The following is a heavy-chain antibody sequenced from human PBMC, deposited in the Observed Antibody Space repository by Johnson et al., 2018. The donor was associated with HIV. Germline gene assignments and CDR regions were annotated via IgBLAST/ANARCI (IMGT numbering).Heavy chain of an antibody. CDR2: ISYDGSNK. CDR3: ARSKDCSVGTCPDGLDI. Sequence: QVQLVESGGDLVKPGGSLRLSCAASGFIFSDYYMTWIRQAPGKGLEWVAVISYDGSNKYYADSVKGRFTTSRDNTNNSLYLQMNSLKAEDTAVYYCARSKDCSVGTCPDGLDIWGQGTMVIVSS. J-gene: IGHJ3*02. V-gene: IGHV3-33*05. D-gene: IGHD2-15*01. CDR1: GFIFSDYY.